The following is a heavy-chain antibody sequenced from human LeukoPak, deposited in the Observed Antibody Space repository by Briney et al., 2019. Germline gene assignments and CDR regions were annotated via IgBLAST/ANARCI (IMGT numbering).Heavy chain of an antibody. CDR2: ISGNGGIT. V-gene: IGHV3-23*01. CDR3: AKQGDYGGNYYFDY. D-gene: IGHD4-23*01. Sequence: GGSLRLSCAASGFTFSNYGMNWVRQAPGKGLEWVVGISGNGGITYNADSVEGRFTISRGNSKNTLYLQMNSLRAEDTALYYCAKQGDYGGNYYFDYWGQGTLVTVSS. J-gene: IGHJ4*02. CDR1: GFTFSNYG.